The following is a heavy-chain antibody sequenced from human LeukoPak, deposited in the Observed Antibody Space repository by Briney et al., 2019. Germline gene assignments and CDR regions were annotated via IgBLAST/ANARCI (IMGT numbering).Heavy chain of an antibody. D-gene: IGHD6-13*01. J-gene: IGHJ5*02. CDR3: AAGDIAAAGTVP. V-gene: IGHV1-58*02. CDR2: IVVGSGNT. CDR1: GFTFTTSA. Sequence: AVKVSCKASGFTFTTSAMQWLRQPRGQRLEWIGWIVVGSGNTNYAQKFQERVTITRDMSTSTAYMELSSLRSEDTAVYYCAAGDIAAAGTVPWGQGTLVAVSS.